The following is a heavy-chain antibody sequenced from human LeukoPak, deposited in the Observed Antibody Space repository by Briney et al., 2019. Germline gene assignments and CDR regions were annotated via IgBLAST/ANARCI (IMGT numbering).Heavy chain of an antibody. V-gene: IGHV3-23*01. CDR3: AKRIGGVNSFDH. CDR2: ISGSSDTT. J-gene: IGHJ4*02. D-gene: IGHD3-16*01. CDR1: SYTSSGYA. Sequence: GVSLSLSCAGYSYTSSGYAMSRHRQAPGQGLKWVSVISGSSDTTYYADSVKGRFIISRDNSKNTLYLQMNSLRAEDTAVYYCAKRIGGVNSFDHWGQGTLVTVSS.